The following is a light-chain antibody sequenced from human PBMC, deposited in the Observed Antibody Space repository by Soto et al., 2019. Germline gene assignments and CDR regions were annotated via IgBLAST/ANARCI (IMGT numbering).Light chain of an antibody. CDR3: HQYINGYPET. J-gene: IGKJ4*01. V-gene: IGKV3-15*01. CDR1: QSVRSSN. CDR2: AES. Sequence: DIVLTQSPATLSFSPGERVTLSSRASQSVRSSNLACYQQKTGEAPRLLLNAESTRATGIPARFSGSGSATEFTLTISSRQSEDFAAYYCHQYINGYPETFGRGTKVDIK.